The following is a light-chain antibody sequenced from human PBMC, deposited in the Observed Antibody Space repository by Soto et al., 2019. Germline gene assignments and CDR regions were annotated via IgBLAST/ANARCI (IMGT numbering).Light chain of an antibody. J-gene: IGKJ1*01. CDR3: QQYGSSPTWT. CDR1: QSVSSSY. CDR2: GAC. V-gene: IGKV3-20*01. Sequence: EIVLTQSPGTLSLSPGERATLSCRASQSVSSSYLAWYQQKPGQAPRLLIYGACSRATGIPDRFSGSGSGTDFSLTISRLEPEDFAVYYCQQYGSSPTWTFGQGTKVDIK.